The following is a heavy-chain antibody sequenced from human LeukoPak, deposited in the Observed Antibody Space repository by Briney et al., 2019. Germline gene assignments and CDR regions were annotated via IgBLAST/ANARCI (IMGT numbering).Heavy chain of an antibody. J-gene: IGHJ4*02. CDR1: GGSIRSDSHY. V-gene: IGHV4-39*01. Sequence: SETLSLTCTVSGGSIRSDSHYWGWLRQPPGKGLEWIGRIYYSGSTYYSPSLKSRVTISVDTSKHQFSLKVSSVTAADTAVYYCARLPTVVVITTRFDYFDYWGQGTLVTVSS. CDR2: IYYSGST. D-gene: IGHD3-22*01. CDR3: ARLPTVVVITTRFDYFDY.